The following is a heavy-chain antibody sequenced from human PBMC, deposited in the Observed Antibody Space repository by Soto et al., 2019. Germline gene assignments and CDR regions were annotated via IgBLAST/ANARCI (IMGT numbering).Heavy chain of an antibody. D-gene: IGHD3-22*01. CDR2: IWYDGSNK. CDR3: AREGYYDSSDDIIDY. V-gene: IGHV3-33*01. Sequence: GGSLRLSCAASGFTFSSYGMHWVRQAPGKGLEWVAVIWYDGSNKYYADSVKGRFTISRDNSKNTLYLQMNSLRAEDTAVYYCAREGYYDSSDDIIDYWGQGTLVTV. CDR1: GFTFSSYG. J-gene: IGHJ4*02.